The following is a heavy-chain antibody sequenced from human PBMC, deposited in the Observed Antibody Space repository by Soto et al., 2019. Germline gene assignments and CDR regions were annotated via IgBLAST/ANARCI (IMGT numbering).Heavy chain of an antibody. CDR2: ISGSGGST. J-gene: IGHJ4*02. CDR1: GLTFSSYA. V-gene: IGHV3-23*01. D-gene: IGHD6-19*01. Sequence: LRLSCAASGLTFSSYAMNWVRQAPGKGLEWVSTISGSGGSTYYADSVKGRFTISRDNSRNTLYLQMNSLRADDTAVYYCATNSSGWSYFDYWGQGTLVTVSS. CDR3: ATNSSGWSYFDY.